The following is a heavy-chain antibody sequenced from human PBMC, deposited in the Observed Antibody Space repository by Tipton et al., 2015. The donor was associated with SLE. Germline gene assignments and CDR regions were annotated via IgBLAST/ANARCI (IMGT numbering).Heavy chain of an antibody. Sequence: SLRLSCAASGFTFSSYEMNWVRQAPGKGLEWVSYVSSSGSTIYYADSVKGRFTISRDNAKNSLYLQMNSLRAEDTAVYYCARDKGGGAPVDALDIWGQGTMVTASS. CDR1: GFTFSSYE. CDR2: VSSSGSTI. V-gene: IGHV3-48*03. J-gene: IGHJ3*02. CDR3: ARDKGGGAPVDALDI. D-gene: IGHD3-16*01.